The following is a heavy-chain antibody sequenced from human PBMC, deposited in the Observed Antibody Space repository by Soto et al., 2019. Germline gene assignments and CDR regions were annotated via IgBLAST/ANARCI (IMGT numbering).Heavy chain of an antibody. D-gene: IGHD3-10*01. CDR3: ARSTGSGFRPGTHSVQWFDH. J-gene: IGHJ5*02. CDR2: IIPIFRTP. CDR1: GVTFSSFA. Sequence: QVQLVQSGAEVKQPGSSVKVSCQASGVTFSSFAISWVRQSPGQGLEWMGGIIPIFRTPNYAQNFQGRVAITADESTRSVYRGLSRLRSEATAVYYCARSTGSGFRPGTHSVQWFDHWGQGPLVTVSS. V-gene: IGHV1-69*01.